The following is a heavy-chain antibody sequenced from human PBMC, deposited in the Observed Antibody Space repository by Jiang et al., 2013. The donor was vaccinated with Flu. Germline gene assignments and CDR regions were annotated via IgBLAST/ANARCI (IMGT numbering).Heavy chain of an antibody. CDR2: IKQDGSEK. Sequence: RLSCAASGFTFSSYSMNWVRQAPGKGLEWVANIKQDGSEKYYVDSVKGRFTISRDNAKNSLYLQMNSLRAEDTAVYYCAGSYYYDSSGYYYRGHGAFDIWGRGTMVTISS. J-gene: IGHJ3*02. CDR1: GFTFSSYS. D-gene: IGHD3-22*01. V-gene: IGHV3-7*01. CDR3: AGSYYYDSSGYYYRGHGAFDI.